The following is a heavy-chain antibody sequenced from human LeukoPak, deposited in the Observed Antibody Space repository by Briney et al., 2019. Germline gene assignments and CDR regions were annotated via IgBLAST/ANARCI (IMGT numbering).Heavy chain of an antibody. CDR1: GFTFSSYA. CDR2: ISPSGGST. CDR3: AGGYSDYDFFDS. D-gene: IGHD5-12*01. V-gene: IGHV3-23*01. J-gene: IGHJ4*02. Sequence: GGSLRLSCAASGFTFSSYAMSWVRQAPGKGLEWVSSISPSGGSTFYADSVKGRFTISRDNSKNTLYLQMSSLGAEDTAAYYCAGGYSDYDFFDSWGQGTLVTVSS.